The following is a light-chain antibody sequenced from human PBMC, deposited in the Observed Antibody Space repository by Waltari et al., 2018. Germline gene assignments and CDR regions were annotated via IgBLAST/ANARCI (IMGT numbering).Light chain of an antibody. CDR2: GAS. V-gene: IGKV3-15*01. J-gene: IGKJ1*01. CDR3: QQYNNWPRT. CDR1: QSVSSN. Sequence: IVMTQSPAPLSVSPGERATLPCRASQSVSSNLAWYQQKPGQAPRLLIYGASTRATGIPARFSGSGSGTEFTLTISSLQSEDFAVYYCQQYNNWPRTFGQGTKVEIK.